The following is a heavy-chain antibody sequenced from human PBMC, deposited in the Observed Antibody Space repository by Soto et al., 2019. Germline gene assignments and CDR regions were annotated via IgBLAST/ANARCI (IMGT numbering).Heavy chain of an antibody. CDR2: IYYSGST. CDR3: ARQYYDSSGYVLNWFDP. D-gene: IGHD3-22*01. CDR1: GGSISSSSYY. Sequence: SETLSLTCTVSGGSISSSSYYWGWIRQPPGKGLEWIGSIYYSGSTYYNPSLKSRVTISVDTSKNQFSLKLSSVTAAETAVYYCARQYYDSSGYVLNWFDPWGQGTLVTVSS. J-gene: IGHJ5*02. V-gene: IGHV4-39*01.